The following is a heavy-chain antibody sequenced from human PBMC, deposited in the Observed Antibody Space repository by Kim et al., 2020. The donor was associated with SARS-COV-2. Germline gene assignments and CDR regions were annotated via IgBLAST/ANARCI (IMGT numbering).Heavy chain of an antibody. J-gene: IGHJ2*01. CDR1: GVSISSSTDY. CDR3: ARHVRNWYFDL. Sequence: SETLSLTCTVSGVSISSSTDYWAWIRQPPGKGLECIGNINYSGRAYYNPSLNSRVTISVDTSKNQLSLKLSSVTAADTAVYYCARHVRNWYFDLWGRAT. CDR2: INYSGRA. V-gene: IGHV4-39*01.